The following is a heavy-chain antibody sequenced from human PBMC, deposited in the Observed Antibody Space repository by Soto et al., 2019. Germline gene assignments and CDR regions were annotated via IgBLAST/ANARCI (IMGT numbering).Heavy chain of an antibody. J-gene: IGHJ4*02. Sequence: QVQLVESGGGVVQPGRSLRLSCAASGFTFSSYAMHWVRQAPGKGPEWVAVISYDGSNKYYADSVKGRFTISRDNSKNTLYLQMNSLRAEDTAVYYCARDRGITGTTSFDYWGQGTLVTVSS. V-gene: IGHV3-30-3*01. CDR2: ISYDGSNK. D-gene: IGHD1-7*01. CDR1: GFTFSSYA. CDR3: ARDRGITGTTSFDY.